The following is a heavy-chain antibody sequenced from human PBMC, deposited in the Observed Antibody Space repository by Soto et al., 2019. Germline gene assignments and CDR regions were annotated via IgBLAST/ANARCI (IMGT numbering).Heavy chain of an antibody. Sequence: QVQLQESGPGLVKPSQTLSLTCTVPGGSISSGDYYWSWIRQPPGKGLEWIGYIYYSGSTYYNPPLKSRVTISVDTSKNQFSLKVSSVTAADTAVYYCARGWEMTTIGYFDYWGQGTLVTVSS. D-gene: IGHD4-4*01. J-gene: IGHJ4*02. CDR1: GGSISSGDYY. V-gene: IGHV4-30-4*01. CDR3: ARGWEMTTIGYFDY. CDR2: IYYSGST.